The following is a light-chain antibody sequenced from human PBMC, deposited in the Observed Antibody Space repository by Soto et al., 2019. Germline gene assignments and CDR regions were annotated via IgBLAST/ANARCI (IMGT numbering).Light chain of an antibody. CDR2: GAS. CDR3: HQYNDWPLT. CDR1: QRVSTD. V-gene: IGKV3-15*01. Sequence: EIVMTQSPATLSVSPGEGATLSCRARQRVSTDLAWYRQKPGQAPMLLIYGASSRAPDIPARFSGSGSGTEFTLTISRLHSEEFAVYYFHQYNDWPLTFGGGTKVEIK. J-gene: IGKJ4*01.